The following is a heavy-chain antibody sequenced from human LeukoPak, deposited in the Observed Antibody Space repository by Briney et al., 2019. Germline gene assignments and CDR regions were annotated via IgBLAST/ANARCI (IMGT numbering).Heavy chain of an antibody. J-gene: IGHJ2*01. CDR2: IYYSGST. Sequence: PSETLSLTCTVSGGSISSYYWSWIRQPPGKGLEWIGYIYYSGSTNYNPSLKSRVTISVDTSKNQFSLKLSSVTAADTAVYYCARRLTGYRSSWYSGYWYFDLWGRGTLVTVSS. CDR1: GGSISSYY. CDR3: ARRLTGYRSSWYSGYWYFDL. V-gene: IGHV4-59*08. D-gene: IGHD6-13*01.